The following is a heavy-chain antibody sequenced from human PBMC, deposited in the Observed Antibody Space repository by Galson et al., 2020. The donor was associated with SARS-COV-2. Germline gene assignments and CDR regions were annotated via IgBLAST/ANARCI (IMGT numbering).Heavy chain of an antibody. V-gene: IGHV3-9*01. CDR3: AKEGYGDYPWGYFDY. CDR1: GFTFDDYA. D-gene: IGHD4-17*01. CDR2: ISWNSGSI. Sequence: GGSLRLSCAASGFTFDDYAMHWVRQAPGKGLEWVSGISWNSGSIGYADSVKGRFTISRDNAKNSLYLQMNSLRAEDTALYYCAKEGYGDYPWGYFDYWGQGTLVTVSS. J-gene: IGHJ4*02.